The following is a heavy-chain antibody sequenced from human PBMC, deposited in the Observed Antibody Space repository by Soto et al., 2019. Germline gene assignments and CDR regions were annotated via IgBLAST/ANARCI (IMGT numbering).Heavy chain of an antibody. Sequence: GGSLRLSCSTSGFTFEDYAVNWVRQSSRKGLEWVSFINADGSARYYADSVKGRFTISRDNTKSSFYIQIDRLRIEYTAIHCPAKAKFDFDSSPFDSWGQGVLVTVSS. CDR1: GFTFEDYA. V-gene: IGHV3-43*02. D-gene: IGHD2-21*01. CDR3: AKAKFDFDSSPFDS. J-gene: IGHJ4*02. CDR2: INADGSAR.